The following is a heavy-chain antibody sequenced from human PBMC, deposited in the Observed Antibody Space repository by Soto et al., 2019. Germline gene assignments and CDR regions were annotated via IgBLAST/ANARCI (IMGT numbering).Heavy chain of an antibody. D-gene: IGHD2-15*01. CDR1: GYSVTSSDYY. J-gene: IGHJ6*02. CDR3: APLSVSLSGPYGIHV. CDR2: MFYSGLT. Sequence: PSETLSFTCSVSGYSVTSSDYYWAWIRQPPGKGLEWIGSMFYSGLTYYNPSLKSRVTLSVDTSKNQFSVRLNSVTAADTAVYYCAPLSVSLSGPYGIHVWGQGTTVTVSS. V-gene: IGHV4-39*01.